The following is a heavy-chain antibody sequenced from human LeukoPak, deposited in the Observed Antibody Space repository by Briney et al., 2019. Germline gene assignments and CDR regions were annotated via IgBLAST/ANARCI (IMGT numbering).Heavy chain of an antibody. D-gene: IGHD3-10*01. CDR2: IYYSGST. CDR3: ARAGPYYYGSGSSLGP. J-gene: IGHJ5*02. Sequence: PSETLSLTCTVSGGSISSSSYYWGWIRQPPGKGLEWIGSIYYSGSTYYNPSLKSRVTISVDTSKNQFSLKLSSVTAADTAVYYCARAGPYYYGSGSSLGPWGQGTLVTVSS. V-gene: IGHV4-39*07. CDR1: GGSISSSSYY.